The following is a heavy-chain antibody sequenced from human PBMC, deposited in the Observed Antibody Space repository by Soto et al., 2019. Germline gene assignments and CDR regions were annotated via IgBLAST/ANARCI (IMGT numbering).Heavy chain of an antibody. CDR1: GFTFSSYS. CDR2: ISSSSSTI. Sequence: PGGSLRLSCAASGFTFSSYSMNWVRQAPGKGLEWVSYISSSSSTIYYADSVKGRFTISRDNAKNSLYLQMNSLRAEDTAVYYCARDGFPPYGDYPPFDYWGQGTLVTSPQ. D-gene: IGHD4-17*01. V-gene: IGHV3-48*01. CDR3: ARDGFPPYGDYPPFDY. J-gene: IGHJ4*02.